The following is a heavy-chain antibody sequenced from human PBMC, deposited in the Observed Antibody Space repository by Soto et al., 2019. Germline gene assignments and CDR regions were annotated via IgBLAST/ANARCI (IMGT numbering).Heavy chain of an antibody. J-gene: IGHJ6*02. CDR1: GFTFSSYS. CDR3: ARYSTIFGVVIYGMDV. Sequence: EVQLVESGGGLVKPGGSLRLSCAASGFTFSSYSMNWVRQAPGKGLEWVSSISSSSSYIYYADSVKGRFTISRDNAKNSLYLQMNSLRAEDTAVYYCARYSTIFGVVIYGMDVWGQGTTVTVSS. CDR2: ISSSSSYI. V-gene: IGHV3-21*01. D-gene: IGHD3-3*01.